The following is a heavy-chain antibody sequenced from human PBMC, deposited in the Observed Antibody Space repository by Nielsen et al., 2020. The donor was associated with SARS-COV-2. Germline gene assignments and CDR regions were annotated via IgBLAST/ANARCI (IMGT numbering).Heavy chain of an antibody. CDR2: INAGNGNT. D-gene: IGHD2-15*01. V-gene: IGHV1-3*01. CDR3: ARDPIVVVVAATQGYYYYMDV. Sequence: WVRQAPGQRLEWMGWINAGNGNTKYSQKFQGRVTITRDTSASTAYMELSSLRSEDTAVYYCARDPIVVVVAATQGYYYYMDVWGKGTTVTVSS. J-gene: IGHJ6*03.